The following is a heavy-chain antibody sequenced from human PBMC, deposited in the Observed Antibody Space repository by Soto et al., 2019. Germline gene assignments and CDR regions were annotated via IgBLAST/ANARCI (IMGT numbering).Heavy chain of an antibody. CDR1: GGTFSSYA. Sequence: QVQLVQSGAEVKKPGSSVKVSCKASGGTFSSYAISWVRQAPGQGLEWMGGIIPIFGTANYAQKFQGRVTITADESTSTAYMERSSLRSEDTAVYYCARARSAGYSGYEHFDYWGQGTLVTVSS. V-gene: IGHV1-69*01. J-gene: IGHJ4*02. CDR2: IIPIFGTA. CDR3: ARARSAGYSGYEHFDY. D-gene: IGHD5-12*01.